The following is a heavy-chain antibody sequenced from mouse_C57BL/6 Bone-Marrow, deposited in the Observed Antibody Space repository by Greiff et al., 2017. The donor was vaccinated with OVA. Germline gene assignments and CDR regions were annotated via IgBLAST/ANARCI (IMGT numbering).Heavy chain of an antibody. CDR1: GYTFTDYY. CDR2: INPYNGGT. V-gene: IGHV1-19*01. CDR3: ARGETARRG. D-gene: IGHD3-2*01. J-gene: IGHJ2*01. Sequence: VQLKQSGPVLVKPGASVKMSCKASGYTFTDYYMNWVKQSHGKSLEWIGVINPYNGGTSYNQKFKGKATLTVDKSSSTAYMELNSLTSEDSAYYYCARGETARRGWGQGTTLTVSS.